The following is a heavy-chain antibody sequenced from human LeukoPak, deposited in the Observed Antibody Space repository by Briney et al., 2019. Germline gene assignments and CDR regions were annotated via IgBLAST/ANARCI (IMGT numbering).Heavy chain of an antibody. D-gene: IGHD3-3*01. CDR2: ISYDGNNK. Sequence: GGSLRLSCAASGFTFKNYAMHWVRQAPGKGLEWVAVISYDGNNKYYGDSVKGRFTISRDNSKYTLYLQMENLRAEDTAAYYCAGGDDFWSGYYGGAVWGQGTLVTVSS. CDR1: GFTFKNYA. J-gene: IGHJ4*02. V-gene: IGHV3-30-3*01. CDR3: AGGDDFWSGYYGGAV.